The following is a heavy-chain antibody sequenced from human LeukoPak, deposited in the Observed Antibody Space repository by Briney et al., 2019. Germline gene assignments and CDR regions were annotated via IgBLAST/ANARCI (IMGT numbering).Heavy chain of an antibody. CDR2: IKQDGSEK. J-gene: IGHJ4*02. V-gene: IGHV3-7*01. CDR3: ARGERNLIVVPAAIDH. D-gene: IGHD2-2*01. Sequence: GVSLRLSCEASGFTFRSYWMNWVRQAPGKGLEWVANIKQDGSEKYYVDSVKGRFTISRDNAKNALYLQMNTLRVEDTAVYYCARGERNLIVVPAAIDHWGQGTLVTVSS. CDR1: GFTFRSYW.